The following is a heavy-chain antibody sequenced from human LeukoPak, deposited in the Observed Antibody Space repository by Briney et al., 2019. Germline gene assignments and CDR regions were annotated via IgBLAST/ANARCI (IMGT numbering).Heavy chain of an antibody. CDR3: AKDPCSGGSCYSDFDY. CDR1: GFTFSSYG. J-gene: IGHJ4*02. Sequence: PGGSLRLSCAASGFTFSSYGMHWVRQAPGKGLEWVAFIRYDGSNKYYADSVKGRFTISRDNSKNTLYLQMNSLRAEDTAVYYCAKDPCSGGSCYSDFDYWGQGTLVTVSS. V-gene: IGHV3-30*02. D-gene: IGHD2-15*01. CDR2: IRYDGSNK.